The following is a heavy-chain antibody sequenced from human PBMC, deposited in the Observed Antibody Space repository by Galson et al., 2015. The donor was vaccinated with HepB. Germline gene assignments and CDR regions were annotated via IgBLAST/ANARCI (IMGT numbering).Heavy chain of an antibody. J-gene: IGHJ4*02. V-gene: IGHV4-34*01. CDR2: INHSGST. CDR3: SAQNYGGDY. CDR1: GGSFSGYY. Sequence: LSLTCAVYGGSFSGYYWSWIRQPPGKGLEWIGEINHSGSTNYNPSLKSRVTISVDTSKNQFSLKLSSVTAADTAVYYCSAQNYGGDYWGQGTLVTVSS. D-gene: IGHD4-17*01.